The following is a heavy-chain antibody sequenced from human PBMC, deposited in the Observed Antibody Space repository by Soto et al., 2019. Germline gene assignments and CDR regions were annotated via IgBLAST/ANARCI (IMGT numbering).Heavy chain of an antibody. V-gene: IGHV3-48*01. J-gene: IGHJ6*03. Sequence: GGSLRLSCAASGFTFSSYSMNWVRQAPGKGLEWVSYISSSSSTIYYADSVKGRFTISRDNAKNSLYLQMNSLRAEDTAVYYCARLAGYLGYCSSTSCYGNYYYMDVWGKGTTVTVSS. CDR1: GFTFSSYS. D-gene: IGHD2-2*01. CDR2: ISSSSSTI. CDR3: ARLAGYLGYCSSTSCYGNYYYMDV.